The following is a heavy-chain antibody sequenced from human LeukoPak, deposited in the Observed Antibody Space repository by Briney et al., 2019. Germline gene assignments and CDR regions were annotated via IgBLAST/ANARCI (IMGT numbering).Heavy chain of an antibody. CDR1: GYTFTSYA. V-gene: IGHV1-3*01. J-gene: IGHJ4*02. CDR2: INAGDGNT. Sequence: ASVKVSCKASGYTFTSYAMHWVRQAPGQRLEWMGWINAGDGNTKYSQKFQGRVTITRDTAASTAYMELSSLRSEDTAVYYCARDKVRGTLDYWGQGTLVTVSS. CDR3: ARDKVRGTLDY. D-gene: IGHD3-10*01.